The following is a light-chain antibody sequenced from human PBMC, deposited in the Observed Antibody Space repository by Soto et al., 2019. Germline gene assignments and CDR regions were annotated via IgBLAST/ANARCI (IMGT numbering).Light chain of an antibody. CDR2: EVN. CDR1: SGDIGGYNY. Sequence: QSALTQPASVSGSPGQSITISCTGTSGDIGGYNYVTWYQQHPGQAPKLLIYEVNNRPSGVSNRFSASKSGNTASLTISGLQAEDEADYFCSSYTDRYIWIFGGGTKVTVL. J-gene: IGLJ2*01. CDR3: SSYTDRYIWI. V-gene: IGLV2-14*01.